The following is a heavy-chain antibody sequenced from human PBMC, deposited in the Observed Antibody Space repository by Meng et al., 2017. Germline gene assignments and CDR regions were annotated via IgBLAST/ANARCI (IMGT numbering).Heavy chain of an antibody. D-gene: IGHD4-11*01. V-gene: IGHV4-34*01. J-gene: IGHJ4*02. CDR2: INHSGST. Sequence: QGQLQRGGAGLLEPSETLSLPCAVYGGSFSGYYWSWIRQPPGKGLEWIGEINHSGSTNYNPSLESRATISVDTSQNNLSLKLSSVTAADSAVYYCARGPTTMAHDFDYWGQGTLVTVSS. CDR3: ARGPTTMAHDFDY. CDR1: GGSFSGYY.